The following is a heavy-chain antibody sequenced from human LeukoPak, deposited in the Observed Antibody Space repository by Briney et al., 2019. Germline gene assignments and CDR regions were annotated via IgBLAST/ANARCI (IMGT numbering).Heavy chain of an antibody. CDR1: GYTFTNYW. CDR3: ARIAGGYNFWSGSDY. CDR2: IYPGDSDT. D-gene: IGHD3-3*01. J-gene: IGHJ4*02. V-gene: IGHV5-51*01. Sequence: GESLKISCKVSGYTFTNYWINWVRQMPGKGLEWMAIIYPGDSDTRYSPSFQGQVTISVDKSISTAYLQWSSLKASDTAIYYCARIAGGYNFWSGSDYWGQGTLVTVSS.